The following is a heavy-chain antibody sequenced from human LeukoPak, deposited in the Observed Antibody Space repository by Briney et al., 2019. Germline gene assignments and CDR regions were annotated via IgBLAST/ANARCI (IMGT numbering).Heavy chain of an antibody. CDR3: AIINHPDGRVY. D-gene: IGHD5-24*01. CDR1: GYPFTTSW. J-gene: IGHJ4*02. CDR2: IYAGNSDA. V-gene: IGHV5-51*01. Sequence: GESLKISCQGFGYPFTTSWIGWVRQLPGKGLEWTAIIYAGNSDAKYSPSFQGQVSISTDRSISTAYLHWSSLKASDTAIYYCAIINHPDGRVYWGQGTLVTVCS.